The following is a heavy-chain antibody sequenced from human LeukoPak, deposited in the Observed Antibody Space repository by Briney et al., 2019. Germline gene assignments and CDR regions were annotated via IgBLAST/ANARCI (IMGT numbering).Heavy chain of an antibody. CDR1: GGSFSGYY. Sequence: SETLSLTCAVYGGSFSGYYWSWIRQPPGKGLEWIGEINHSGSTNFNPSLKSRVTISVDTSKNQFSLKLSSVTAADTAVYYCARTARWFGETDWGQGTLVTVSS. J-gene: IGHJ4*02. CDR3: ARTARWFGETD. V-gene: IGHV4-34*09. D-gene: IGHD3-10*01. CDR2: INHSGST.